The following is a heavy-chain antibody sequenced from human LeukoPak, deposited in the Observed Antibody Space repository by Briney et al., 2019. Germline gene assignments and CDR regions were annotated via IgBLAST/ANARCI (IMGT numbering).Heavy chain of an antibody. CDR1: GFTFGDYA. Sequence: PGRSLRLSCTACGFTFGDYAMSWFRQAPGKGLEWVGFIRSKAYGGTTEYAASVKGRFTISRDDSKSIAYLQMNSLKTEDTAVYYCTRERNDYWSGYYSGWFDPWGQGTLVTVSS. J-gene: IGHJ5*02. CDR2: IRSKAYGGTT. V-gene: IGHV3-49*03. CDR3: TRERNDYWSGYYSGWFDP. D-gene: IGHD3-3*01.